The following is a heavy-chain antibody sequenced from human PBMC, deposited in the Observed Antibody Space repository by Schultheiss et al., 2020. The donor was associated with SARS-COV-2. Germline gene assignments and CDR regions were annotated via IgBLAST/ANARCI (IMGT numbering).Heavy chain of an antibody. V-gene: IGHV3-23*01. CDR1: GFTVSTNY. CDR2: ISGSGGST. J-gene: IGHJ1*01. CDR3: ARALGYFQH. Sequence: GESLKISCAASGFTVSTNYMSWVRQAPGKGLEWVSAISGSGGSTYYADSVKGRFTISRDNSKNTLYLQMNSLRAEDTAVYYCARALGYFQHWGQGTLVTVSS.